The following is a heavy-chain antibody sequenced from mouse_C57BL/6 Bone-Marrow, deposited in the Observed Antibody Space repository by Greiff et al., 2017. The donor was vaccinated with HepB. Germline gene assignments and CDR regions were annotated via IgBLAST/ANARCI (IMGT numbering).Heavy chain of an antibody. J-gene: IGHJ2*01. CDR2: IYPGNSDT. CDR1: GYTFTSYW. Sequence: EVQGVESGTVLARPGASVKMSCKTSGYTFTSYWMHWVQQRPGQGLEWIGAIYPGNSDTSYNQKFKGKAKLTAGTSASTAYMELSSLTNEDSAVYYCTRERGYYYDFDYWGQGTTLTVSS. V-gene: IGHV1-5*01. CDR3: TRERGYYYDFDY. D-gene: IGHD1-1*01.